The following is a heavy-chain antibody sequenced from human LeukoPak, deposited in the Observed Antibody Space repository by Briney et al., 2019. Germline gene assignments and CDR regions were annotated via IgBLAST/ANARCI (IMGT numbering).Heavy chain of an antibody. J-gene: IGHJ4*02. CDR1: GFRFTS. CDR2: IKQDGSEK. CDR3: ARDQYSPNDFDY. Sequence: GGSLRLSCAASGFRFTSMNWVRQAPGKGLEWVANIKQDGSEKYYVDSVKGRFTISRDNAKNSLYLQMNSLRAEDTAVYYCARDQYSPNDFDYWGQGTLVTVSS. D-gene: IGHD6-6*01. V-gene: IGHV3-7*01.